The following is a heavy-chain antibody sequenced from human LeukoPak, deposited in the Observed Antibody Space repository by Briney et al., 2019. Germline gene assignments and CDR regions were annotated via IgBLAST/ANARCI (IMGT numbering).Heavy chain of an antibody. CDR2: ISGSGGST. CDR1: GFTFSSYA. Sequence: GGSLRLSCAASGFTFSSYAMSWVRQAPGKGLEWVSAISGSGGSTYYADSVKGRFTISRDNSKNTLYLQMNSLRAEDTAVYYCAKAPIDYPRPVYYYYGMDVWGQGTTVTVSS. D-gene: IGHD4-11*01. V-gene: IGHV3-23*01. CDR3: AKAPIDYPRPVYYYYGMDV. J-gene: IGHJ6*02.